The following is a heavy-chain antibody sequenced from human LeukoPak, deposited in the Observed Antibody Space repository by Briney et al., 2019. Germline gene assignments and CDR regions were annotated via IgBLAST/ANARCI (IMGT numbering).Heavy chain of an antibody. D-gene: IGHD6-13*01. J-gene: IGHJ4*02. Sequence: GGSLRLSCAASGFTFSSYSMTWVRQAPGKRLEWVSSISSSSSYIYYADSVKGRFTISRDNAKNSLYLQMNSLRAEDTAVYYCARVAAANDYWGQGTLVTVSS. CDR3: ARVAAANDY. CDR1: GFTFSSYS. V-gene: IGHV3-21*01. CDR2: ISSSSSYI.